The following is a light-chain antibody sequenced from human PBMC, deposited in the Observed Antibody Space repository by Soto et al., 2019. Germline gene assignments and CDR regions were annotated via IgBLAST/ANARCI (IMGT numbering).Light chain of an antibody. CDR2: EVT. V-gene: IGLV2-8*01. CDR3: SSYAGSIYV. CDR1: SSDVGGYNF. J-gene: IGLJ1*01. Sequence: QSVLTQPPSASGSPGQSVTISCTGTSSDVGGYNFVSWYQHHPGKAPKLMIYEVTKRPSGVPDRFSGSKSGNTASLTVSGLQTEDEADYYCSSYAGSIYVFGNGTKVTVL.